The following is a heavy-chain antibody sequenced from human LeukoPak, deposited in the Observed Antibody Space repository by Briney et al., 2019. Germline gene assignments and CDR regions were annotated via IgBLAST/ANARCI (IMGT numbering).Heavy chain of an antibody. D-gene: IGHD6-19*01. Sequence: GGALRLSCVVSGFTFSDHFLDWVRQAPGKGLEWVGRSRNKAKSYTTEYAASVKGRFTISRDDSKNSLYLQMNSLKTEDTAVYYCVRVGSVAGSDYLDYWGQGTLVTVSS. J-gene: IGHJ4*02. CDR3: VRVGSVAGSDYLDY. V-gene: IGHV3-72*01. CDR1: GFTFSDHF. CDR2: SRNKAKSYTT.